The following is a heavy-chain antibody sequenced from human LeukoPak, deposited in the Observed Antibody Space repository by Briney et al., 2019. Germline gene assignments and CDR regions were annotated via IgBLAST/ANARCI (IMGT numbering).Heavy chain of an antibody. J-gene: IGHJ4*02. D-gene: IGHD6-13*01. Sequence: GGSLRLSCAASGFIFSACAVHWIRQAPGKGLEWVGLIGSRADNHATLYGASMEGKFTISRDDSKNTAYLQMNSLKTEDTAVYYCTRHLDGIAAYDYWSQGSLVTVSS. CDR1: GFIFSACA. CDR2: IGSRADNHAT. CDR3: TRHLDGIAAYDY. V-gene: IGHV3-73*01.